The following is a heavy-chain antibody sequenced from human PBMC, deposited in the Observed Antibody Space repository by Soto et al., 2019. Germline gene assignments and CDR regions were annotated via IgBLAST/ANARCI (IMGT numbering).Heavy chain of an antibody. D-gene: IGHD6-6*01. V-gene: IGHV3-33*01. CDR2: IWYDGSNE. Sequence: LRLSCAASGFISSDFAMHWVRQAPGKGLEWVAEIWYDGSNEYYGDSVKGRFTISRDNSKNTLYLQLNSLRAEDTAVYYCARVPEAGRPLFDYWGQGALVTVSS. CDR3: ARVPEAGRPLFDY. CDR1: GFISSDFA. J-gene: IGHJ4*02.